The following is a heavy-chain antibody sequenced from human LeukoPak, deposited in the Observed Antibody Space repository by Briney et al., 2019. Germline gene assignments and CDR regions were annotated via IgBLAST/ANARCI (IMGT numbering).Heavy chain of an antibody. Sequence: GGSLRLFCAASGFTFSNAWMSWVRQAPGRGLEWVGRIKRKGDDGTIDYAAPVKGRLSISRDDSKNTLYLQMNSLKSEDTAVYYCTAGTGRSDFDYWGQGTLVTVSS. V-gene: IGHV3-15*01. CDR3: TAGTGRSDFDY. CDR1: GFTFSNAW. D-gene: IGHD3/OR15-3a*01. J-gene: IGHJ4*02. CDR2: IKRKGDDGTI.